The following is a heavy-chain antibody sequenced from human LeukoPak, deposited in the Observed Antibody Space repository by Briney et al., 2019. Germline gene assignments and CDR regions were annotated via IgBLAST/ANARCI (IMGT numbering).Heavy chain of an antibody. V-gene: IGHV1-18*01. J-gene: IGHJ4*02. CDR3: ARGPYYYDSSGYFDY. Sequence: ASVKVSCKASGYTFTSYGISWVRQAPGQGLEWMGWISAYNGNTNYAQKLQGRVTMTTDTSTSTAYMELRSLRSDDTAVYYCARGPYYYDSSGYFDYWGQGTLVTVSS. D-gene: IGHD3-22*01. CDR1: GYTFTSYG. CDR2: ISAYNGNT.